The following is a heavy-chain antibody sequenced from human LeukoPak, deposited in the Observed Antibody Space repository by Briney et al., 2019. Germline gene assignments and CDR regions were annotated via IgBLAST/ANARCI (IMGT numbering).Heavy chain of an antibody. CDR2: INPNSGGT. D-gene: IGHD6-6*01. J-gene: IGHJ4*02. Sequence: ASVKVSCKASGYTFTGYYMHWVRQAPGQGLEWMGWINPNSGGTNYAQKFQGRVTMTGDTSISTAYMELSRLRSDDTAVYYCARDYSSSSSYFDYWGQGTLVTVSP. V-gene: IGHV1-2*02. CDR3: ARDYSSSSSYFDY. CDR1: GYTFTGYY.